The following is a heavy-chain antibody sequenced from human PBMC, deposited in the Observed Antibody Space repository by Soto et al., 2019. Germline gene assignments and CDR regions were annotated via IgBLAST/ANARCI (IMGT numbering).Heavy chain of an antibody. CDR1: GYTFTSYG. J-gene: IGHJ5*02. Sequence: ASVKVSCKASGYTFTSYGISWVRQAPGQGLEWMGWISAYNGNTNYAQKLQGRVTMTTDTSTSTAYMELRSPRSDDTAVYYCATFDQTYDFWSGPGGGWFDPWGQGTLVTVSS. CDR2: ISAYNGNT. CDR3: ATFDQTYDFWSGPGGGWFDP. V-gene: IGHV1-18*04. D-gene: IGHD3-3*01.